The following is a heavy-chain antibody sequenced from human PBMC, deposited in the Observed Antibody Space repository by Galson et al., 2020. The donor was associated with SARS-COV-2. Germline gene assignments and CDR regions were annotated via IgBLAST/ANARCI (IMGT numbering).Heavy chain of an antibody. J-gene: IGHJ4*02. V-gene: IGHV4-39*01. Sequence: SQTPSITRTVPGDSISSRIYFSGCISQPPGTGLQWHGTNNDSRSTYYDPPLKSRLTIPVDTSKNQFSLNLSSVTAADTAGYYCARHGRGELLFPFEYWGQGILVTVSS. D-gene: IGHD1-26*01. CDR2: NNDSRST. CDR3: ARHGRGELLFPFEY. CDR1: GDSISSRIYF.